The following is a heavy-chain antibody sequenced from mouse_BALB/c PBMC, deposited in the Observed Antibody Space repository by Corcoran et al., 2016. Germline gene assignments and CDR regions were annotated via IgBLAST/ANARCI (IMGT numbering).Heavy chain of an antibody. CDR3: ARSDGNLPSY. CDR1: GYTFTNYG. Sequence: QIQLVQSGPELKKPGETVKISCKASGYTFTNYGMNWVKQAPGKGLKWMGWINTYTGEPTYADDFKGRFAFSLETSASTAYLQINNLKNEDTDTYFCARSDGNLPSYWGQGTLVTVSA. D-gene: IGHD2-1*01. J-gene: IGHJ3*01. CDR2: INTYTGEP. V-gene: IGHV9-3-1*01.